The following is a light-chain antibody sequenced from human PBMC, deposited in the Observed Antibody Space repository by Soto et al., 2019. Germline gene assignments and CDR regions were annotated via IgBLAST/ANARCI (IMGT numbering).Light chain of an antibody. J-gene: IGKJ1*01. CDR1: QSVSSN. Sequence: EIVMTQSPATLSVSPGERATLSCWASQSVSSNLAWYQKKPGQAPRLLMYGASTRAAGIPGRFSGSGSGTDFTLTISRLEPEDFAVYYCQQYGSSPWTFGQGTKVDIK. CDR3: QQYGSSPWT. V-gene: IGKV3-20*01. CDR2: GAS.